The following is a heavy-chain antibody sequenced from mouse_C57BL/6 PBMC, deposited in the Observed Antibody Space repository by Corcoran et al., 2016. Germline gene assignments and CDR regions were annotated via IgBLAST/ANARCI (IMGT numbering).Heavy chain of an antibody. V-gene: IGHV1-26*01. J-gene: IGHJ4*01. CDR3: ARGYGSRDYYAMDY. Sequence: EVQLQQSGPELVKPGASVKISCKASGYTFTDYYMNWVKQSHGKSLEWIGDINPNNGGTSYNQKFKGKATLTVDKSSSTAYMELRSLTSEDSAVYYCARGYGSRDYYAMDYWGQGTSVTVSS. CDR2: INPNNGGT. CDR1: GYTFTDYY. D-gene: IGHD1-1*01.